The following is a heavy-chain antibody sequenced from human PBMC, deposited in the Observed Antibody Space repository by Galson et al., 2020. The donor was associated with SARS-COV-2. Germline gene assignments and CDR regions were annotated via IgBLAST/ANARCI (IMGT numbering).Heavy chain of an antibody. CDR2: ISSSSSYI. V-gene: IGHV3-21*01. CDR1: GFTFSSYS. J-gene: IGHJ6*02. CDR3: ARGQDLEWLLYRRKLDV. D-gene: IGHD3-3*01. Sequence: GGSLRLSCAASGFTFSSYSMNWVRQAPGKGLEWVSSISSSSSYIYYADSVKGRFTISRDNAKNSLYLQMNSLRAEDTAVYYCARGQDLEWLLYRRKLDVWGQGTTVTVSS.